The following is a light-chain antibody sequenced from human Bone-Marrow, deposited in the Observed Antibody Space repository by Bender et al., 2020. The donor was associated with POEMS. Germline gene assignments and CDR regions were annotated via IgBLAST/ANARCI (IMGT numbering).Light chain of an antibody. Sequence: QSVLTQPPSVSGAPGQRVTISCTGSSSNTGSGYDINWYQHLPGTAPKLLIYGYNNRPSGVPDRFSTYKLGASASLAITGLQAEDEGDYYCQSYDNSLGGWVFGGGTKLTVL. CDR2: GYN. CDR1: SSNTGSGYD. CDR3: QSYDNSLGGWV. J-gene: IGLJ3*02. V-gene: IGLV1-40*01.